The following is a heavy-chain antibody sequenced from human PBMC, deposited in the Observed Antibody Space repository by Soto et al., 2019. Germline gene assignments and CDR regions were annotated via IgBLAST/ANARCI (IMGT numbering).Heavy chain of an antibody. CDR1: GDSVSSNSAS. CDR3: ARGEAYDYGDYGTENWFDP. V-gene: IGHV6-1*01. CDR2: TYYRSKRYN. Sequence: PSQTLSLTCAISGDSVSSNSASWNWIRQSPSRGLEWLGRTYYRSKRYNDYAVSVKSRITINPDTSKNQFSLQLNSVTPEDTAVYYCARGEAYDYGDYGTENWFDPWGQGTLVTVSS. D-gene: IGHD4-17*01. J-gene: IGHJ5*02.